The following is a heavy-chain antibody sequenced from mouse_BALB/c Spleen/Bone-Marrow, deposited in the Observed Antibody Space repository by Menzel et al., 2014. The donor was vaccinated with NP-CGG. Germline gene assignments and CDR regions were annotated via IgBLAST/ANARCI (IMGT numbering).Heavy chain of an antibody. V-gene: IGHV1-52*01. CDR2: IDPSTSET. CDR3: ARRTLAMDY. Sequence: LVESGPDLVRPGSSVKMSCKAPDYTFTTYWMHWVKQRPGQGLEWIGMIDPSTSETRLNQKFKDKATLIVDKSSNTAYMQLSSLTSEDSAVYYCARRTLAMDYWGQGTSVTVSS. CDR1: DYTFTTYW. J-gene: IGHJ4*01.